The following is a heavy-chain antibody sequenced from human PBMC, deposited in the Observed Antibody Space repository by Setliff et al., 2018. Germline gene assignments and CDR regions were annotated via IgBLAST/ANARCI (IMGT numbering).Heavy chain of an antibody. J-gene: IGHJ4*02. CDR3: ARHSSGWYGCQDY. D-gene: IGHD6-19*01. CDR2: IYYSGST. V-gene: IGHV4-39*01. Sequence: WVRQAPGKGLEWVATIYYSGSTYSNPSLKSRVTISVDTSKNQFSLQLRSVTAADTAVYYCARHSSGWYGCQDYWGQGTLVTVYS.